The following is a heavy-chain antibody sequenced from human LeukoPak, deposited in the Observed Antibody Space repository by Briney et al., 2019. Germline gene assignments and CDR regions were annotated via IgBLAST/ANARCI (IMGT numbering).Heavy chain of an antibody. J-gene: IGHJ4*02. V-gene: IGHV4-34*01. CDR3: ARGGGSALDY. Sequence: KTSETLSLTCAVYGGSFSGYYWSWIRQPPGKGLEWIGEINHSGSTNYNPSLKSRVTISVDTSKNQFSLKLSSVTAADTAVYYCARGGGSALDYWGQGTLVTVSS. CDR2: INHSGST. CDR1: GGSFSGYY. D-gene: IGHD3-10*01.